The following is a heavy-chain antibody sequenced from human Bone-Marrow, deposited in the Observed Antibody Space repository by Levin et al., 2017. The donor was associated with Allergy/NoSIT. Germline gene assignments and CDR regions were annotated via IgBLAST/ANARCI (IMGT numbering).Heavy chain of an antibody. CDR1: GGSISTYY. CDR3: ARGAPYCGGDCYSVWDY. D-gene: IGHD2-21*02. CDR2: IYYSGNT. J-gene: IGHJ4*02. Sequence: SETLSLTCTVSGGSISTYYWSWIRQPPGKGLEWIGYIYYSGNTNYNPSLKSRVTISVDTSKNQFSLKLSSVTAADTAVYYCARGAPYCGGDCYSVWDYWGQGTLVTVSS. V-gene: IGHV4-59*01.